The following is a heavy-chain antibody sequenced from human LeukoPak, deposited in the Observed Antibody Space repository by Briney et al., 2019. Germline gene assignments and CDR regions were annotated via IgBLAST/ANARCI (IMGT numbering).Heavy chain of an antibody. CDR2: INPSGGST. V-gene: IGHV1-46*01. CDR1: GYTFTSYG. J-gene: IGHJ4*02. CDR3: ARDFWATYGSGSYYYFDY. Sequence: ASVKVSCKASGYTFTSYGISWVRQAPGQGLEWMGIINPSGGSTSYAQKFQGRVAMTRDTSISTAYMELSRLRSDDTAVYYCARDFWATYGSGSYYYFDYWGQGTLVTVSS. D-gene: IGHD3-10*01.